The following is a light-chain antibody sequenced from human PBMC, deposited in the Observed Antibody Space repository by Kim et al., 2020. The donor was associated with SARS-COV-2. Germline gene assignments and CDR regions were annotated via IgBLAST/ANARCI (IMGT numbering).Light chain of an antibody. J-gene: IGLJ2*01. CDR3: AAWDDSLSGVV. V-gene: IGLV1-47*01. CDR1: SSNIGSNY. CDR2: RNN. Sequence: QSVLTQPPSASGTPGQRVTISCSGSSSNIGSNYVYWYQQLPGTAPKLLIYRNNQRPAGVPDRFSGAKSGTSASLAISGLRSEDEADYYCAAWDDSLSGVVFNGGTQLSDL.